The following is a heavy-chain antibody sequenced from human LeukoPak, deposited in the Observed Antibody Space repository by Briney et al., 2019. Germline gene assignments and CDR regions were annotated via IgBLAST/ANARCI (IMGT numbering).Heavy chain of an antibody. J-gene: IGHJ4*02. Sequence: KTGGSLRLSCAAPGFTFNSYSMNWVRQAPGKGLEWVSSISSSSSYIYYADSVKGRFTISRDNAKNSLYLQMNSLRAEDTAVSYCARDSEGSSWAYYFDYWGQGTLVTLSS. CDR2: ISSSSSYI. V-gene: IGHV3-21*01. D-gene: IGHD6-13*01. CDR1: GFTFNSYS. CDR3: ARDSEGSSWAYYFDY.